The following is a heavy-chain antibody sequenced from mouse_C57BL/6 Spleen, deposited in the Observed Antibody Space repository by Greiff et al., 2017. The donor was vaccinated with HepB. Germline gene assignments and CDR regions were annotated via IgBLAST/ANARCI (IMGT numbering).Heavy chain of an antibody. D-gene: IGHD2-4*01. V-gene: IGHV1-19*01. Sequence: EVKLVESGPVLVKPGASVKMSCKASGYTFTDYYMNWVKQSHGKSLEWIGVINPYNGGTSYNQKFKGKATLTVDKSSSTAYMELNSLTSEDSAVYYCARYYDVQVYFDYWGQGTTLTVSS. CDR3: ARYYDVQVYFDY. CDR1: GYTFTDYY. J-gene: IGHJ2*01. CDR2: INPYNGGT.